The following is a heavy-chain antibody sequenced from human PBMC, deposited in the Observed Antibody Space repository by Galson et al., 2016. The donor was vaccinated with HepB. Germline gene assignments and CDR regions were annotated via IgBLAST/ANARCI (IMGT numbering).Heavy chain of an antibody. CDR3: AEGRIQLWSTAHYYGMDV. J-gene: IGHJ6*02. CDR1: GGSVSSGSYY. D-gene: IGHD5-18*01. Sequence: TCTVSGGSVSSGSYYWSWIRQPPGKGLEWIGYIYYSGSTSYNPSLKSRVTISVDTSRNQFSLKLSSVTAADTAMYFCAEGRIQLWSTAHYYGMDVWGQGTAVTVSS. V-gene: IGHV4-61*01. CDR2: IYYSGST.